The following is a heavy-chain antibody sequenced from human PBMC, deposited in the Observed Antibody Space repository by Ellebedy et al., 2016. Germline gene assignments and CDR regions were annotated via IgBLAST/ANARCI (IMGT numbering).Heavy chain of an antibody. CDR2: ISGSGGIT. CDR1: GFTFNTFS. Sequence: GESLKISCAASGFTFNTFSMTWVRQAPGKGLEWISGISGSGGITDYADSVKGRFTISRDSSKNTLFLQMNSLRLEDSAVYYCAKLNWVTTRDSWGQGTLVTVSS. V-gene: IGHV3-23*01. CDR3: AKLNWVTTRDS. J-gene: IGHJ4*02. D-gene: IGHD4-17*01.